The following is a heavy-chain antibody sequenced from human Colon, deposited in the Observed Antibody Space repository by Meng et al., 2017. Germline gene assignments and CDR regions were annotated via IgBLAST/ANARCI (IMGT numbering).Heavy chain of an antibody. J-gene: IGHJ5*02. V-gene: IGHV4-39*01. D-gene: IGHD3-22*01. Sequence: QPQLQESGPGLVKPSEALSLTCSVSGGSISTSGYYWGWIRQAPGKGLEWIGSVGHSGFTYYTPSVKSRITVSIDTSRNEFYLDLTSVTAADTAVYFCVRSSAWVRTEFDPWGQGTLVTVLL. CDR3: VRSSAWVRTEFDP. CDR2: VGHSGFT. CDR1: GGSISTSGYY.